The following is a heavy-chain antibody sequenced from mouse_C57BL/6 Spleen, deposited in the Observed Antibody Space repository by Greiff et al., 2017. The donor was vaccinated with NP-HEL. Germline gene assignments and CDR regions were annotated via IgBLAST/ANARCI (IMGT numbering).Heavy chain of an antibody. D-gene: IGHD1-1*01. CDR3: ARRDYYGSSGYFEV. J-gene: IGHJ1*03. V-gene: IGHV1-54*01. CDR1: GYAFTNYL. CDR2: INPGSGGT. Sequence: QVQLQQSGAELVRPGTSVKVSCKASGYAFTNYLIEWVKQRPGQGLEWIGVINPGSGGTNYNEKFKGKATLTADKSSSTAYMQLSSLTSEDSAVYFCARRDYYGSSGYFEVWGTGTTVTVSS.